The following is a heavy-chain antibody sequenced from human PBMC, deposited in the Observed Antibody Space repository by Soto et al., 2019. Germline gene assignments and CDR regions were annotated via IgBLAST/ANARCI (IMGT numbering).Heavy chain of an antibody. CDR2: INPNSGGT. V-gene: IGHV1-2*02. J-gene: IGHJ4*02. Sequence: ASVKVSCKASGYTFTSYGISWVRQAPGQGLEWMGWINPNSGGTNYAQKFQGRVTMTRDTSISKAYMELSRLRSDDTAVYYCARGPLVGYCTNGVCHYFDYWGQGTLVTVSS. D-gene: IGHD2-8*01. CDR1: GYTFTSYG. CDR3: ARGPLVGYCTNGVCHYFDY.